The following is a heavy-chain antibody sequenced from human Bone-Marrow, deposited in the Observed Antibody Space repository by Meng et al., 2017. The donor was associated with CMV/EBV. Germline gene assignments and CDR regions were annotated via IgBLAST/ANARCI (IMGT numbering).Heavy chain of an antibody. CDR1: FTLRSYA. D-gene: IGHD2-2*01. CDR2: ISGGGRNT. J-gene: IGHJ4*02. CDR3: AKDGDGYCTSTSCHLDY. V-gene: IGHV3-23*01. Sequence: FTLRSYAMNWVRQATGKGLEWVSTISGGGRNTYYADSVKGRFTFSRDNSRNTLYLQMNSLRGEDTAVYYCAKDGDGYCTSTSCHLDYWGQGTLVTVSS.